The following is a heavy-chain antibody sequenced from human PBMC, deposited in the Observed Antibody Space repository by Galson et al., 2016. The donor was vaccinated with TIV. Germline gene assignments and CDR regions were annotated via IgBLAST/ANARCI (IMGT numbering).Heavy chain of an antibody. Sequence: SLRLSCAASGFTFDDYGMRWVRQPPGKGLEWVSGITWNSVGIDYADSVKGRFTISRDNAKNSLYLQMNSLRPDDTALYYCAKEQSCGGDCYLFDFWGQGALVTVSS. V-gene: IGHV3-9*01. CDR3: AKEQSCGGDCYLFDF. J-gene: IGHJ4*02. CDR2: ITWNSVGI. D-gene: IGHD2-21*02. CDR1: GFTFDDYG.